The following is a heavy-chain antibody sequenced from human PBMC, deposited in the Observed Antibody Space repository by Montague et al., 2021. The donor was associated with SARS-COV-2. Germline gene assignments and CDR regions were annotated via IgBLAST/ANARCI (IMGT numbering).Heavy chain of an antibody. V-gene: IGHV6-1*01. CDR1: GDSVSSNSAA. J-gene: IGHJ6*02. CDR3: AREQQRLGAVYYYYGMDV. Sequence: CAISGDSVSSNSAAWNWIRQSPSIGLEWLGRTYYRSKWYNDYALSVKSRITINPDTTKNQFSLQLNSVTPEDTAVYHCAREQQRLGAVYYYYGMDVWGQGTPVTVSS. D-gene: IGHD6-19*01. CDR2: TYYRSKWYN.